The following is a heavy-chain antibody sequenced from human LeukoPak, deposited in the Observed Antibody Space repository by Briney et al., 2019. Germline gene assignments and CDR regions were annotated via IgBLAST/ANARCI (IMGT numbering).Heavy chain of an antibody. CDR3: ARGWGGDCYWLNY. V-gene: IGHV3-66*02. CDR2: IYSRGRT. Sequence: GGSLTLSCAASGFTVSSNYMSWVRQPPGKGLEWVSVIYSRGRTYYSDSVKGRFTIARDNSKNTMYLQMDSLRAEDTAVYYCARGWGGDCYWLNYWGQGTLVTISS. J-gene: IGHJ4*02. D-gene: IGHD2-21*01. CDR1: GFTVSSNY.